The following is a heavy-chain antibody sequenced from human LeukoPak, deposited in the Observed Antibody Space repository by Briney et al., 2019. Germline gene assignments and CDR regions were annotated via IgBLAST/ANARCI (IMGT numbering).Heavy chain of an antibody. CDR1: GFMLSNYG. V-gene: IGHV3-33*01. CDR3: ARVPSDY. Sequence: GGSLRLSCVASGFMLSNYGIHWVRQAPGKGLEWVAVIWYDESRRHYADSVKGRFTISRDKSKNTVFLQMNSLRVEDTAVYYCARVPSDYWGQGTLVTVSS. J-gene: IGHJ4*02. CDR2: IWYDESRR.